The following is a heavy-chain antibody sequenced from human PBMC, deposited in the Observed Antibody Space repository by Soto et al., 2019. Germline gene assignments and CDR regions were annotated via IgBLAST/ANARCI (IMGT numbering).Heavy chain of an antibody. CDR2: IHHSGST. CDR3: ARIKQLVPWYFDL. V-gene: IGHV4-30-2*01. CDR1: GGSISSGGNP. J-gene: IGHJ2*01. D-gene: IGHD6-6*01. Sequence: QLQLQESGSGLVKPSQTLSLTCAVSGGSISSGGNPWSWIRQAPGKGLDWIGYIHHSGSTYYNPSLKSRVTMSVDRSRNQFSLRLSSVTAADTAVYYCARIKQLVPWYFDLWGRGTLVTVSS.